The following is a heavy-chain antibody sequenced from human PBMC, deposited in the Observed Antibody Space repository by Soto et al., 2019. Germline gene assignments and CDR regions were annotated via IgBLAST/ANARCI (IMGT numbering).Heavy chain of an antibody. D-gene: IGHD3-3*01. CDR1: GFNFRNYA. Sequence: GGSLRLSCAASGFNFRNYAMHWVRQAPGKGLEWVAVIWSDGSEKYYGASVKGRVTISRDNFKNTVSLQMNSLRVEDTAIYYCAREPFLPKARNDYWGQGALVTVSS. V-gene: IGHV3-33*01. J-gene: IGHJ4*02. CDR2: IWSDGSEK. CDR3: AREPFLPKARNDY.